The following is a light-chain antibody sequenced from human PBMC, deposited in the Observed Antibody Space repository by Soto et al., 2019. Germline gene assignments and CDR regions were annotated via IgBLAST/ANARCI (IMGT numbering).Light chain of an antibody. J-gene: IGKJ2*01. V-gene: IGKV3-15*01. CDR1: QSVSSN. Sequence: EIVMTQSPATLSVSPGERATLSCRASQSVSSNLAWYQQKPGQAPRLLIYGASTRATGIPARFSGSGSGTEFTLTISSLQSEDFAVYCCQQYNNWPLWYTFGQGTKLEIK. CDR3: QQYNNWPLWYT. CDR2: GAS.